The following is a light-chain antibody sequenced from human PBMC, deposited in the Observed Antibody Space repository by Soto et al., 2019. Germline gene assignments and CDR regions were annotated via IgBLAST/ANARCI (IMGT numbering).Light chain of an antibody. J-gene: IGLJ1*01. CDR3: QSYDSSLSGNYV. Sequence: QPVLTQPPSVSGAPGQRVTISCTGSSSDIGAGFDVHWYQQLPGTAPKLLIYANTNRPSGVPDRFSGSKSGTSASLAITGLQAEDEADYYCQSYDSSLSGNYVFGTGTKLTVL. V-gene: IGLV1-40*01. CDR1: SSDIGAGFD. CDR2: ANT.